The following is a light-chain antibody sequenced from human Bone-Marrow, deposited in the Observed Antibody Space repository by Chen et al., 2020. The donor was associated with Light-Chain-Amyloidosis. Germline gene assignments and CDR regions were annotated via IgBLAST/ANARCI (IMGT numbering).Light chain of an antibody. CDR2: EVT. V-gene: IGLV2-14*01. CDR3: SSYTITNTLV. J-gene: IGLJ1*01. Sequence: QSALTQPASVAGSPGQSITISCTGTSSDVGGDNHVSWYQQLPDKAPKLMIYEVTNRPSWVPDRFSGSKSDNTASRTISGLQTEDEADYFCSSYTITNTLVFGSGTRVTVL. CDR1: SSDVGGDNH.